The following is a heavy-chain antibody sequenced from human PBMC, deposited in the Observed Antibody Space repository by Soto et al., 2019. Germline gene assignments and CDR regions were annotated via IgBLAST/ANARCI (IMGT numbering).Heavy chain of an antibody. V-gene: IGHV1-69*12. Sequence: QVQLVQSGAEVKKPGSSVKVSCKASGGTFSSYAISWVRQAPGQGLEWMGGIIPIFGTANYAQKFQGRVTINADESTSTAYMELRRLRSDDTAVYYCAGPDYGDLDGYDYGMDVWGQGTTVTVSS. CDR3: AGPDYGDLDGYDYGMDV. CDR1: GGTFSSYA. D-gene: IGHD4-17*01. CDR2: IIPIFGTA. J-gene: IGHJ6*02.